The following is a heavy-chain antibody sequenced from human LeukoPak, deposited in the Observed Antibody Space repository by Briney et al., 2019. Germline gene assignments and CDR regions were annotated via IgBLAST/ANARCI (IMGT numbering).Heavy chain of an antibody. Sequence: GGSLRLSCAASGFTLSNHWMHWVRQAPGKGLVWVSRINSDGSSTRHADSVKGRFTISRDNAKNTLYLQINSLRAEDTAVYYCARELVVRAGDYFDYWGRGTLVTVSS. D-gene: IGHD2-2*01. CDR2: INSDGSST. V-gene: IGHV3-74*01. J-gene: IGHJ4*02. CDR3: ARELVVRAGDYFDY. CDR1: GFTLSNHW.